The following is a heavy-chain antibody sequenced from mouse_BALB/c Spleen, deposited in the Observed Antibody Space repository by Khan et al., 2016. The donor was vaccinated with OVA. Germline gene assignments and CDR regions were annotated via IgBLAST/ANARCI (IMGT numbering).Heavy chain of an antibody. Sequence: VQLKESGGGLVKPGGSLKLSCAASGFTFSDYYMYWVRQTPEKRLEWVATISDGGSYTYYPDSVKGRFTISSDDAKNNLYLQMSRLKSEDTAMYYGARGYYDDPVAYWGQGTLVTISA. CDR2: ISDGGSYT. CDR1: GFTFSDYY. D-gene: IGHD2-13*01. V-gene: IGHV5-4*02. J-gene: IGHJ3*01. CDR3: ARGYYDDPVAY.